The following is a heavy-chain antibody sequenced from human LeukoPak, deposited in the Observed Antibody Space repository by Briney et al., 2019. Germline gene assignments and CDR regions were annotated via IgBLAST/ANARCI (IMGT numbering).Heavy chain of an antibody. CDR3: ARHRAGYHLDW. V-gene: IGHV4-39*01. D-gene: IGHD3-9*01. CDR1: GASINSSGYY. CDR2: HYYSGST. Sequence: PSETLSLTCTVSGASINSSGYYWGWIRQPPGKGLEWIGSHYYSGSTYYNPSLKSRVTISVDTSKNHFSLKLNSVTAADTAVYYCARHRAGYHLDWWGQGTLVTDSS. J-gene: IGHJ4*02.